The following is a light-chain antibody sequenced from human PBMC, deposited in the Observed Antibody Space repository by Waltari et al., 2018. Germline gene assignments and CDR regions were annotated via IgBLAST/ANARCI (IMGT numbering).Light chain of an antibody. J-gene: IGKJ2*01. V-gene: IGKV3-15*01. CDR3: QQYNNWPRT. Sequence: EIVMTQSPVTLSVSPGERATLSCRASQSITNNLAGYQQRPGQAPRLLIYSASTRATGIPARFSGSGSGTEFTLTISSLQSEDFAVYHCQQYNNWPRTFGPGTKLEIK. CDR1: QSITNN. CDR2: SAS.